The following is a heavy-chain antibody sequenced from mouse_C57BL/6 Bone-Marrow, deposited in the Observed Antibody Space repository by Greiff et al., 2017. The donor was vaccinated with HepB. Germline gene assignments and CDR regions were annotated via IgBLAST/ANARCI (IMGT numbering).Heavy chain of an antibody. V-gene: IGHV1-19*01. CDR1: GYTFTDYY. D-gene: IGHD1-2*01. CDR3: ARPSQYYGYFPY. J-gene: IGHJ4*01. CDR2: INPYNGGT. Sequence: VQLQQSGPVLVKPGASVKMSCKASGYTFTDYYMNWVKQSHGKSLEWIGVINPYNGGTSYNQKFKGKATLTVDKSSSTAYMELNSLTSEDSAVYYCARPSQYYGYFPYWGQGTSVTVSS.